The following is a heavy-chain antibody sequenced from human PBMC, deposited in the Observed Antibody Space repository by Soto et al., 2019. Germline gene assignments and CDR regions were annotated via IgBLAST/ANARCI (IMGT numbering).Heavy chain of an antibody. V-gene: IGHV3-21*01. Sequence: PGGSLRFSGAASGFTFSKYGVNWVRQDPGKGLAWVSSIRSRSTYIYYADSVKGRLTTSRDNAKPSLHLQTHSLRAEDTGVYYCARPRLPAAGDYYGMDVWGQGTTVTVSS. CDR1: GFTFSKYG. CDR3: ARPRLPAAGDYYGMDV. CDR2: IRSRSTYI. D-gene: IGHD6-13*01. J-gene: IGHJ6*02.